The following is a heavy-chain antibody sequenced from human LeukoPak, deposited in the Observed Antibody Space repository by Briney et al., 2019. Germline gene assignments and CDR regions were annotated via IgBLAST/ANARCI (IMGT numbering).Heavy chain of an antibody. CDR2: VHLNGNT. V-gene: IGHV4-4*02. CDR1: GGSVTSTNW. Sequence: SETLSLTCGVSGGSVTSTNWWTWIRQPPGKGLEWIGEVHLNGNTNYNPSLYGRVTMSVDKSENHVSLKLTSLTAADTAVYYCAREYSRYSGTYYDYWGQGTLVTVSS. D-gene: IGHD1-26*01. J-gene: IGHJ4*02. CDR3: AREYSRYSGTYYDY.